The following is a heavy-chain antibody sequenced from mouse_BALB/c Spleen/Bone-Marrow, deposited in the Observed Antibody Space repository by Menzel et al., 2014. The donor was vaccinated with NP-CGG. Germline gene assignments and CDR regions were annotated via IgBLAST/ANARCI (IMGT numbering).Heavy chain of an antibody. Sequence: DVQLQESGGGLVKPGGSLKLSCAASGFTFSSYAMSWVRQTPEKRLEWVATISSGGSYTYYPDSVKGRFTISRDNAKNTLYLQMSSLRSEDTAMYYCARQREVRPYYYAMDYWGQGTSVTVSS. CDR1: GFTFSSYA. D-gene: IGHD2-14*01. CDR3: ARQREVRPYYYAMDY. V-gene: IGHV5-9-3*01. CDR2: ISSGGSYT. J-gene: IGHJ4*01.